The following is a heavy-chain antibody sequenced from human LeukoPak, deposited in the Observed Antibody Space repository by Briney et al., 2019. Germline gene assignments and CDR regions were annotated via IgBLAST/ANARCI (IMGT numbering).Heavy chain of an antibody. J-gene: IGHJ4*02. D-gene: IGHD2-15*01. Sequence: GGSLRLSCAASGFTFSSYSINWVRQAPEKGLEWVSSISSSSSYIYYADSVKGRFTISRDNAKNSLYLQMNSLRAEDTAVYYCAREAVVVAATYDYWGQGTLVTVSS. CDR3: AREAVVVAATYDY. V-gene: IGHV3-21*01. CDR1: GFTFSSYS. CDR2: ISSSSSYI.